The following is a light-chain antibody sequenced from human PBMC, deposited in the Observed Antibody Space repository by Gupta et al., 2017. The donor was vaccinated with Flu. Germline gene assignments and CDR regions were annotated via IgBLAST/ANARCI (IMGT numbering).Light chain of an antibody. CDR1: AGSVSTSSS. V-gene: IGLV8-61*01. Sequence: TVTLTCGLSAGSVSTSSSPSWYQQTPGQISRILIYSTNTRSSGVPDRFSGSIFGNKAALTITGAQADDESNYYCVLYMGSGIWMFGGGTKLTVL. J-gene: IGLJ3*02. CDR3: VLYMGSGIWM. CDR2: STN.